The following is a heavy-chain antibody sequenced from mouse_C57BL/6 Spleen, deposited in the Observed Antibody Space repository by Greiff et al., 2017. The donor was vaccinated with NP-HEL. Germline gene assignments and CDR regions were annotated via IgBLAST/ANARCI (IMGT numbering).Heavy chain of an antibody. CDR3: ARHRDYDVDY. V-gene: IGHV5-6*01. CDR1: GFTFSSYG. D-gene: IGHD2-4*01. CDR2: ISRGGSYT. J-gene: IGHJ2*01. Sequence: EVQLVESGGDLVKPGGSLKLSCAASGFTFSSYGMSWVRQTPDKRLEWVATISRGGSYTYYHDSVKGRFTLSRDNAKNTLYLQLSSLKSEDAAMYYCARHRDYDVDYWGQGTTLTVSS.